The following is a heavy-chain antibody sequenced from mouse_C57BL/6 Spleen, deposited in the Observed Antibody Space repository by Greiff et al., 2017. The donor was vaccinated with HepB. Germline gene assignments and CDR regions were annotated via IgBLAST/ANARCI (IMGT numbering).Heavy chain of an antibody. Sequence: VQLVESGAELVKPGASVKLSCKASGYTFTEYTIHWVKQRSGQGLEWIGWFYPGSGSIKYNEKFKDKATLTADKSSSPADMELSRMTSEDSAVYVCARHEEGLPPYAMDYWGQGTSVTVSS. J-gene: IGHJ4*01. D-gene: IGHD2-2*01. CDR3: ARHEEGLPPYAMDY. CDR1: GYTFTEYT. CDR2: FYPGSGSI. V-gene: IGHV1-62-2*01.